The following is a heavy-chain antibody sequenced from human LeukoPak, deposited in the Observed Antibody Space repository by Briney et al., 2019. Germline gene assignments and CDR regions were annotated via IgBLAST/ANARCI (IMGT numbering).Heavy chain of an antibody. CDR3: ATAGGDGSRMGFDP. V-gene: IGHV3-74*01. CDR2: ISADGSVT. D-gene: IGHD2-15*01. Sequence: TGGSLRLSCADSGFTFSRYWMHWVRQTPGKGLVWVSCISADGSVTRYADSVKGRFTISRDNTKSTLYLQMHSLRAEDTAVYYCATAGGDGSRMGFDPWGQGTLVTASS. J-gene: IGHJ5*02. CDR1: GFTFSRYW.